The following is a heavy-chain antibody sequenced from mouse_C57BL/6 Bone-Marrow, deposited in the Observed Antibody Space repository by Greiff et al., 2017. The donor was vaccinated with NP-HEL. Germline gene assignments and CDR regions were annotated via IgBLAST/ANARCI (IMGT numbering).Heavy chain of an antibody. CDR3: ARWLGLGYYAMDD. CDR2: IYPGGGYT. CDR1: GYTFTNYW. Sequence: QVQLQQSGAELVRPGTSVKMSCKASGYTFTNYWIGWAKQRPGHGLEWIGDIYPGGGYTNYNEKYKGKATLTADKSSSTAYMQFSSLTSEDSAIYYCARWLGLGYYAMDDWGQGTSVTVSS. J-gene: IGHJ4*01. D-gene: IGHD4-1*01. V-gene: IGHV1-63*01.